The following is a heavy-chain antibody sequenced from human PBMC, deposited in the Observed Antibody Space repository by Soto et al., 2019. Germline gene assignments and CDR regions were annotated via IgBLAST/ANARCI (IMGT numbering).Heavy chain of an antibody. J-gene: IGHJ4*02. D-gene: IGHD3-10*01. CDR3: ARAQGSGFLVS. Sequence: QVQLQESGPGLVKPSQTLSLTCTVSGGSISSGDYYWSWIRQPPGKGLEWIGYIYYSGSTYYDPSLKSRVTISVDASKNQVSLKLSSVTAADTAVYHCARAQGSGFLVSWGQGTLVTVSS. CDR2: IYYSGST. CDR1: GGSISSGDYY. V-gene: IGHV4-30-4*01.